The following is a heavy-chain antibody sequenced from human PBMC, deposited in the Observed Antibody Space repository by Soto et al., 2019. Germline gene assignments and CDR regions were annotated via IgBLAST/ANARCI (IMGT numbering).Heavy chain of an antibody. V-gene: IGHV3-23*01. D-gene: IGHD6-13*01. CDR2: ISGSGGST. J-gene: IGHJ4*02. CDR3: AKDPSMGRSSLTFDY. CDR1: GFTFSSYA. Sequence: GGSLRLSCAASGFTFSSYAMSWVRQAPGKGLEWVSAISGSGGSTYYADSVKGRFTISRDNSKNTLYLQMNSLRAEDTAVYYCAKDPSMGRSSLTFDYWGQGTLVTVSS.